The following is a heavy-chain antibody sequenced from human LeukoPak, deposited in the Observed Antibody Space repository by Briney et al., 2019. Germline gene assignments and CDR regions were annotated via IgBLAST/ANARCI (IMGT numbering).Heavy chain of an antibody. V-gene: IGHV4-39*01. D-gene: IGHD1-1*01. CDR2: IYYSGSP. J-gene: IGHJ5*02. CDR3: ARRTSTGRFDP. Sequence: TSETLSLTCTVSGGSISTSGSLWGWIRQPPGKGLEWIGTIYYSGSPSYSPSLKSRVSISVDTSKNQFSLRLTSVTAADTAVYYCARRTSTGRFDPWGQGTLATVSS. CDR1: GGSISTSGSL.